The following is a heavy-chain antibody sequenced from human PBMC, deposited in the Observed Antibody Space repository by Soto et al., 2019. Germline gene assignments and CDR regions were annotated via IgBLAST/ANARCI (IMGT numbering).Heavy chain of an antibody. D-gene: IGHD3-16*01. Sequence: EASVKVSCKASGGTFSSYAISWVRQAPGQGLEWMGGIIPIFGTANYAQKFQGRVTITADESTSTAYMELSSLRSEDTAVYYCARGGLRIFVYYGMDVWGQGTTVTVSS. CDR3: ARGGLRIFVYYGMDV. CDR1: GGTFSSYA. CDR2: IIPIFGTA. V-gene: IGHV1-69*13. J-gene: IGHJ6*02.